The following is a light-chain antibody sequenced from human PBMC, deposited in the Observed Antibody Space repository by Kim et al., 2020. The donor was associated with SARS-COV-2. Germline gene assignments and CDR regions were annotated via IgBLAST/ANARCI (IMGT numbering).Light chain of an antibody. J-gene: IGLJ2*01. CDR1: SSNSGAGHD. Sequence: IAISCTGSSSNSGAGHDVHWYQQLPGRAPKLLLYGNNKRPSGVPDRFSGSRSGTSASLAITGLQAEDEADYYCQSYDSSPDASGIFGGGTQLTVL. CDR3: QSYDSSPDASGI. CDR2: GNN. V-gene: IGLV1-40*01.